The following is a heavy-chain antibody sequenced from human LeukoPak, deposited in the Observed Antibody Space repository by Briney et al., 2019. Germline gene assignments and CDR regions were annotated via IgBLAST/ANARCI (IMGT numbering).Heavy chain of an antibody. J-gene: IGHJ4*02. CDR3: AKEERRALYYFDY. D-gene: IGHD5-24*01. Sequence: GGSLRLSCAASGFAFSSYAISWVRQAPGKGLEWVSAISGSGGSTYYADSVKGRFTISRDNSKNTLYLQMNSLRAEDTAVYYCAKEERRALYYFDYWGQGTLVTVSS. V-gene: IGHV3-23*01. CDR2: ISGSGGST. CDR1: GFAFSSYA.